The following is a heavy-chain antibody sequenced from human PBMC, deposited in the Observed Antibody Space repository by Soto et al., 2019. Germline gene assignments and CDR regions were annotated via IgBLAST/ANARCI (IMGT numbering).Heavy chain of an antibody. J-gene: IGHJ5*02. CDR3: ARDKYCSGGSCYLYNRLAP. CDR1: GDSVSSNSAA. V-gene: IGHV6-1*01. Sequence: PSQTLSLTCAISGDSVSSNSAAWNWIRQSPSRGLEWLGRTYYRSKWYNDYAVSVKSRITINPDTSKNQFSLQLNSVTPEDTAVYYCARDKYCSGGSCYLYNRLAPWGQGTLVTVSS. CDR2: TYYRSKWYN. D-gene: IGHD2-15*01.